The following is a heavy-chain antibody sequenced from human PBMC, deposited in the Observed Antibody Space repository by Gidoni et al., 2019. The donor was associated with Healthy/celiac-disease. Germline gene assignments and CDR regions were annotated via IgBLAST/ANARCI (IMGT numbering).Heavy chain of an antibody. CDR2: INAGNGNT. CDR1: GYTFTSYA. D-gene: IGHD3-3*01. V-gene: IGHV1-3*01. Sequence: QVQLVQSGAEVKKPGASVKVSCTASGYTFTSYAMHWVRQAPGQRLEWMGWINAGNGNTKYSQKFQGRVTITRDTSASTAYMELSSLRSEDTAVYYCARAGVVIISGWFDPWGQGTLVTVSS. J-gene: IGHJ5*02. CDR3: ARAGVVIISGWFDP.